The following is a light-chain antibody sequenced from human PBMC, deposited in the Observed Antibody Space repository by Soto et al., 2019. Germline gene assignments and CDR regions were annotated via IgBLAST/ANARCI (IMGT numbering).Light chain of an antibody. Sequence: EIVMTQSPATLSVSPGERVTLFCRASQSVSRNLAWHQQTPGQAPRLLIYGVSNRATGVPARFSGSGSGTDFTLTISRLEAEDFAVYYCQQYGSSPPITFGQGTRREIK. CDR1: QSVSRN. CDR3: QQYGSSPPIT. CDR2: GVS. J-gene: IGKJ5*01. V-gene: IGKV3-20*01.